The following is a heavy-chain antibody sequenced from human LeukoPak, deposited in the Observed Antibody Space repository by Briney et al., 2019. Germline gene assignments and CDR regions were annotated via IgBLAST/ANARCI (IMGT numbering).Heavy chain of an antibody. V-gene: IGHV4-59*08. Sequence: PSETLSLTCTVSGGSISSYYWSWIRQPPGKGLEWMGYIYYSGSTNYNPSLKSRVTISVDTSKNQFSLKLSSVTAADTAVYYCARVLGGPAAIPDYYYYGMDVWGQGTTVTVSS. CDR2: IYYSGST. J-gene: IGHJ6*02. CDR1: GGSISSYY. D-gene: IGHD2-2*02. CDR3: ARVLGGPAAIPDYYYYGMDV.